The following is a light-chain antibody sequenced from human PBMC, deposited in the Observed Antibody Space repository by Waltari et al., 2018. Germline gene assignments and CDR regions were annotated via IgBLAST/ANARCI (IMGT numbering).Light chain of an antibody. CDR3: QSYDSSLSGGV. CDR2: GNS. J-gene: IGLJ2*01. V-gene: IGLV1-40*01. Sequence: QSVLTQPPSVSGAPGQRVTISCTGSSPNIGAGYDVHWYQQLPRTAPKLLIYGNSNRPSGVPDRFSGSKSGTSASLAITGLQAEDEADYYCQSYDSSLSGGVFGGGTKLTVL. CDR1: SPNIGAGYD.